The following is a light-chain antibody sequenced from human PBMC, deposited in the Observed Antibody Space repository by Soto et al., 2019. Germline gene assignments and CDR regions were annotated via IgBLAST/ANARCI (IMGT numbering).Light chain of an antibody. V-gene: IGKV3-11*01. CDR3: QQRSNWPLT. CDR1: QSVRNY. Sequence: EIVLTQSPATLSLSPGERATLSCRASQSVRNYLAWYQQKPGQSPRLLIYDTSNRATDVPASFSGSGSGTDFTLTISRLEPDDFAVYFCQQRSNWPLTFGPGTKVDIK. CDR2: DTS. J-gene: IGKJ3*01.